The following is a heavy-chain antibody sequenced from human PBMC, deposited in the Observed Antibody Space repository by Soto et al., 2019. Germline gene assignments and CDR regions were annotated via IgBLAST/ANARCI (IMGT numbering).Heavy chain of an antibody. CDR3: ARADYYDISGFYYDR. D-gene: IGHD3-22*01. CDR2: INPSGGST. CDR1: GYIFTNHY. J-gene: IGHJ5*02. Sequence: QVQLVQSGAEVKKPGASVKVSCKASGYIFTNHYIHWVRQAPGQGLEWMGIINPSGGSTNYLQKFQGRITMTRDTSTSTVYMELSSLRSEDTAVYFCARADYYDISGFYYDRWGQGTLVTVSS. V-gene: IGHV1-46*01.